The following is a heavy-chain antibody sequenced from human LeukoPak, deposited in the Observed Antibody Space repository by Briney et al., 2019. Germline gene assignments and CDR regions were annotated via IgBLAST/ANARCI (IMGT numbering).Heavy chain of an antibody. D-gene: IGHD3-9*01. CDR2: IYYTGST. CDR1: GYSISSGYY. CDR3: ARARYHILSRSHRGGTYYYYYMDV. V-gene: IGHV4-38-2*02. J-gene: IGHJ6*03. Sequence: SSETLSLTCTVSGYSISSGYYWAWIRQPPGKALDWIGNIYYTGSTNYNPSLKSRVTISVDTSKNQFSLRLSSVTAADTAVYYCARARYHILSRSHRGGTYYYYYMDVWGKGTTVTISS.